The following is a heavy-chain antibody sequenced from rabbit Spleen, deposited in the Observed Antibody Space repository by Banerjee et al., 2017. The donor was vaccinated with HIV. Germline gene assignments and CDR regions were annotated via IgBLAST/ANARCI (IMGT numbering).Heavy chain of an antibody. V-gene: IGHV1S45*01. CDR3: ARDAGSGAYIDGYFDL. D-gene: IGHD8-1*01. CDR2: IYTGNYKT. Sequence: QEQLEASGGGLVKPEGSLTLTCKASGFSFSRYYYMWWVRQAPGKGLEWIACIYTGNYKTYYANWAKGRFTISKTSSTTVTLQMTSLTVADTATYFCARDAGSGAYIDGYFDLWGQGTLVTVS. CDR1: GFSFSRYYY. J-gene: IGHJ4*01.